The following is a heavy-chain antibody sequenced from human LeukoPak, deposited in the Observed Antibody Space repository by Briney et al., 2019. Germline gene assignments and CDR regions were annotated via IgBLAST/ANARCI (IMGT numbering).Heavy chain of an antibody. V-gene: IGHV3-33*01. D-gene: IGHD1-7*01. CDR1: GFTFSSYG. CDR3: ARVELAPYYYYMDV. J-gene: IGHJ6*03. CDR2: IWYDGSNK. Sequence: PGGSLRLSCAASGFTFSSYGMHWVRQAPGKGLEWVAVIWYDGSNKYYADSVKGRFTISRDNSKNTLYLQMNSLRAEDTAVYYCARVELAPYYYYMDVWGKGTTVTVSS.